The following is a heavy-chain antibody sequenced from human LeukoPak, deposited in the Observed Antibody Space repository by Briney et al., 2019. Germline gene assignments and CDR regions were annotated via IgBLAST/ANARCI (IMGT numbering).Heavy chain of an antibody. V-gene: IGHV3-30*04. Sequence: PEGSLRLSCAASGFTFSSYAMHWVRQAPGKGLEWVAVISYDGSNKYYADSVKGRFTISRDNSKNTLYLQMNSLRAEDTAMYYCARDDSHRFDYWGQGTLVTVSS. CDR2: ISYDGSNK. CDR3: ARDDSHRFDY. J-gene: IGHJ4*02. CDR1: GFTFSSYA. D-gene: IGHD2-21*01.